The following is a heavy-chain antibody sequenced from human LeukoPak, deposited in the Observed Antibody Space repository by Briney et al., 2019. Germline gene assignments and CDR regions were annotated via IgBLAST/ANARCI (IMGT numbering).Heavy chain of an antibody. J-gene: IGHJ4*02. CDR2: INPNSGGT. V-gene: IGHV1-2*02. CDR1: GYTFTGYY. CDR3: ARGNFYDNKGYSPELRY. Sequence: ASVKGSCKASGYTFTGYYMHWVRQAPGQGLEWMGWINPNSGGTNYAQKFQGRVTMTRDTSISTAYMELSRLTSDDTAVYYCARGNFYDNKGYSPELRYWGQGTLVTVSS. D-gene: IGHD3-10*01.